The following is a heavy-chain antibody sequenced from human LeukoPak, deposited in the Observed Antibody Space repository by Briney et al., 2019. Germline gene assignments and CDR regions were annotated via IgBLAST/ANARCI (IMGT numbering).Heavy chain of an antibody. D-gene: IGHD1-1*01. CDR1: GFTFSSYG. J-gene: IGHJ4*02. CDR2: IRYDGSNK. CDR3: ARDGNWSRGY. Sequence: PGGSLRLSCAASGFTFSSYGMHWVRQAPGKGLEWVAFIRYDGSNKYYADSVKGRFTISRDNSKNTLYLQMNSLRAEDTAVYYCARDGNWSRGYWGQGTLVTVSS. V-gene: IGHV3-30*02.